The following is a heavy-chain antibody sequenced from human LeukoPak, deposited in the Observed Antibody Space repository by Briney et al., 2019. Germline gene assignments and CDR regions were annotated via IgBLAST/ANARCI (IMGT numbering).Heavy chain of an antibody. V-gene: IGHV4-59*11. D-gene: IGHD6-6*01. J-gene: IGHJ4*02. CDR2: IYYSGST. CDR3: AREVYYSSSPFDY. CDR1: GGSISSHY. Sequence: KPSETLSRTCTVSGGSISSHYWSWIRQPPGKGLEWIGYIYYSGSTNYNPSLKSRVTISVDTSKNQFSLKLSSVTAADTAMYYCAREVYYSSSPFDYWGQGTLVTVSS.